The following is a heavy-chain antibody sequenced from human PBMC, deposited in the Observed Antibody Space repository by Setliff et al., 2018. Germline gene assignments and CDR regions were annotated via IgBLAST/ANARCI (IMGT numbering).Heavy chain of an antibody. CDR2: IHYSGST. CDR3: VRYSYGYAWLDP. V-gene: IGHV4-59*01. D-gene: IGHD5-18*01. CDR1: GGSISDYY. Sequence: SETLSLTCTVSGGSISDYYWSWIRQPPGKGLEWIGYIHYSGSTNYDPSLTSRVTMSVDTSKNQLSLKLRSVTAADTAVYYCVRYSYGYAWLDPWGQGIPVTVSS. J-gene: IGHJ5*02.